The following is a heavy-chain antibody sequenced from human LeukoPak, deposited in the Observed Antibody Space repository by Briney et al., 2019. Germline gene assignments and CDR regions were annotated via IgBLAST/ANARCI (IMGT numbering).Heavy chain of an antibody. Sequence: SETLSLTCAVYGGSFSGYYWSWIRQPPGKGLEWTGEINHSGSTNYNPSLKSRVTISVDTSKNQFSLKLSSVTAADTAVYYCARGRGYSYYDILTGYHGDASHIWGQGTMVTVSS. CDR3: ARGRGYSYYDILTGYHGDASHI. V-gene: IGHV4-34*01. CDR1: GGSFSGYY. D-gene: IGHD3-9*01. CDR2: INHSGST. J-gene: IGHJ3*02.